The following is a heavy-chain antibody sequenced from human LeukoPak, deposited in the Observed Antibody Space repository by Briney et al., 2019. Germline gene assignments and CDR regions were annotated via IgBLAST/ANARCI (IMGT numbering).Heavy chain of an antibody. D-gene: IGHD3-22*01. V-gene: IGHV1-2*02. CDR2: INPNSGGT. CDR1: GYTFTCYY. CDR3: ARGAYYYDSSGYYSY. Sequence: ASVKVSCKASGYTFTCYYMHWVRQAPGQGLEWMGWINPNSGGTNYAQKFQGRVTMTRDTSISTAYMELSRLRSDDTAVYYCARGAYYYDSSGYYSYWGQGTLVTVSS. J-gene: IGHJ4*02.